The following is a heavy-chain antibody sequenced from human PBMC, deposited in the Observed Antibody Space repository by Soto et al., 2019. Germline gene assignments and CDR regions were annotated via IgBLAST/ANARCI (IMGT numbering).Heavy chain of an antibody. D-gene: IGHD3-22*01. Sequence: SETLSLTCTVSGGSIISYFWSWIRQPPGKGLEWIGSIYYSGSTNYNPSLKSRVTISVDTSKNQFSLKLNSVTAADTAVYYCARTYYDRSGYFPNYFDYWGQGTLVTVSS. CDR3: ARTYYDRSGYFPNYFDY. J-gene: IGHJ4*02. CDR2: IYYSGST. V-gene: IGHV4-59*01. CDR1: GGSIISYF.